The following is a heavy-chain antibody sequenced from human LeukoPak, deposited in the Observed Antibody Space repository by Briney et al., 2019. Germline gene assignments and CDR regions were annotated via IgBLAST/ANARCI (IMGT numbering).Heavy chain of an antibody. Sequence: ASVMVSCKASGYTFINHGISWVRQAPGQGLEWMGWISAYNGRTEYAPNLQDRVTMTTDTSTTTAYMELRSLTSDDTAVYYCGRWSPNPNDSWGQGTLVTVSS. CDR3: GRWSPNPNDS. CDR1: GYTFINHG. V-gene: IGHV1-18*01. D-gene: IGHD3-3*01. J-gene: IGHJ5*01. CDR2: ISAYNGRT.